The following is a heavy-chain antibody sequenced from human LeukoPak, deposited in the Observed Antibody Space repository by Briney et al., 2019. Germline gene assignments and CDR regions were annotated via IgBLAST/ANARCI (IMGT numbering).Heavy chain of an antibody. Sequence: SETLSLTCTVSGGSITSYYWSWIRQPAGKGLEWIGRIYTTGSTTYNPSLKSRVTMSVDTSKNQFSLKLSSVTAADTAVYYCARDSGTTGEVKFDPWGQGTLVTVSS. CDR1: GGSITSYY. CDR2: IYTTGST. CDR3: ARDSGTTGEVKFDP. V-gene: IGHV4-4*07. D-gene: IGHD3-10*01. J-gene: IGHJ5*02.